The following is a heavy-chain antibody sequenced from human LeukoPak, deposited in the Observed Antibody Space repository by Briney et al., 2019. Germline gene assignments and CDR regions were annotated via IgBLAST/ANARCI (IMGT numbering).Heavy chain of an antibody. J-gene: IGHJ4*02. Sequence: GRSLRLSCAASGFTFSSYGMHWVRQAPGKGLEWVAVISYDGSNKYYADSVEGRFTISRDNSKNTLYLQMNSLRAEDTAVYYCAKDRYGDHYYFDYWGQGTLVTVSS. V-gene: IGHV3-30*18. CDR1: GFTFSSYG. CDR3: AKDRYGDHYYFDY. CDR2: ISYDGSNK. D-gene: IGHD4-17*01.